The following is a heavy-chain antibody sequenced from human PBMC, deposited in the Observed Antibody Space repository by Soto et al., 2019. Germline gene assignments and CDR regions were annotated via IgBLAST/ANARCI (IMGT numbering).Heavy chain of an antibody. CDR3: ARDVGARRGHYFDY. CDR1: GGSISSYY. CDR2: IYYSGST. D-gene: IGHD1-26*01. Sequence: XETLSLTCTVSGGSISSYYWSWIRQPPGKGLEWIGYIYYSGSTNYNPSLKSRVTISVDTSKNQFSLKLSSVTAADTAVYYCARDVGARRGHYFDYWGQGSLVTVSS. J-gene: IGHJ4*02. V-gene: IGHV4-59*01.